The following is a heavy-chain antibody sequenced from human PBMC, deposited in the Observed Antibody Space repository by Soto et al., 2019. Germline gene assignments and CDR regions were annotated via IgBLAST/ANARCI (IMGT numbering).Heavy chain of an antibody. CDR1: GYTLTGLS. Sequence: GASVKVSCKVSGYTLTGLSMHWVRQAPGKGLEWMGGFDPEDGETIYAQKFQGRVTMTEDTSTDTAYMELSSLRSEDTAVYYCATSLIKDYIWGSYHYYFDYWGQGTLVTVSS. CDR2: FDPEDGET. J-gene: IGHJ4*02. D-gene: IGHD3-16*01. CDR3: ATSLIKDYIWGSYHYYFDY. V-gene: IGHV1-24*01.